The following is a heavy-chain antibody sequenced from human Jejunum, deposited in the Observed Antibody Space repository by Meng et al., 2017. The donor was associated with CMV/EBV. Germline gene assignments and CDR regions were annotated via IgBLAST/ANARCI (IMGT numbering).Heavy chain of an antibody. CDR2: IYHSGST. D-gene: IGHD3-10*01. J-gene: IGHJ4*02. V-gene: IGHV4-39*01. CDR1: GDSTRSSNYY. CDR3: ARRRGGSGRDC. Sequence: QLQEPGPELVMPSWTLSLLCTCSGDSTRSSNYYWDWARQPPGKGLEWIGAIYHSGSTSYNPSLQSRVTMFVDTSKNQFSLMLTSVTATDTAVYYCARRRGGSGRDCWGQGTLVTVSS.